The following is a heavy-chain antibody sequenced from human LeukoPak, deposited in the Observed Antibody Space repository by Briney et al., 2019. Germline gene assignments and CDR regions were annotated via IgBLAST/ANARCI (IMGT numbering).Heavy chain of an antibody. V-gene: IGHV3-23*01. Sequence: QPGGSLRLSCAASGFPFSTYAMSWVRQAPGKGLEWVSAISGSVGSTYHADSVKVRFTISRDNSKNTLYLQMNSLRAEDTAVYYCAKDLQWGDYYYGMDVWGQGTTVTVSS. J-gene: IGHJ6*02. CDR2: ISGSVGST. CDR3: AKDLQWGDYYYGMDV. CDR1: GFPFSTYA. D-gene: IGHD1-26*01.